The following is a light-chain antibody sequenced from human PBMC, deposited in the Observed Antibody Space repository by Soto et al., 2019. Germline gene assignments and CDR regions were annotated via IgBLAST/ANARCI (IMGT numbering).Light chain of an antibody. CDR2: DAS. Sequence: EVVLTQSPATLSLSPGERATLYCRASQNVNNFLAWYQQRPGQAPRLLIFDASNRATGVPARFSGSGSGTDFTLTISSLEPEDFAVYYCQQRSSWPTFGQGTRLEI. CDR3: QQRSSWPT. J-gene: IGKJ5*01. CDR1: QNVNNF. V-gene: IGKV3-11*01.